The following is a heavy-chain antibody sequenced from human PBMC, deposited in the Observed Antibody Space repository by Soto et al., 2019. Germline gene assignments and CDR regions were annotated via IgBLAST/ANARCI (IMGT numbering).Heavy chain of an antibody. V-gene: IGHV4-4*02. CDR3: AREMATITVFDY. CDR1: SDSISSGNW. J-gene: IGHJ4*02. CDR2: IHHSGST. Sequence: QVQLQESGPGLVKPSGTLSLTCAVSSDSISSGNWWSWVRQPPGKGLEWIGEIHHSGSTNYNPSLKSRVTISVDRSKNQFSLKLNSVTAADTAVYYCAREMATITVFDYWGQGTLVTVS. D-gene: IGHD5-12*01.